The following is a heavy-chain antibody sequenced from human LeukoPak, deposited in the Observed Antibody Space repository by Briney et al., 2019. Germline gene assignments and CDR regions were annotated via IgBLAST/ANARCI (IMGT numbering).Heavy chain of an antibody. J-gene: IGHJ3*02. D-gene: IGHD5-24*01. CDR2: IYYSGST. V-gene: IGHV4-59*01. CDR1: GGSISSYY. CDR3: ASRDGYNPEMNAFDI. Sequence: SETLSLTCTVSGGSISSYYWSWIRQPPGKGLGWIGYIYYSGSTNYNPSLKSRVTISVDTSKNQFSLKLSSVTAADTAVYYCASRDGYNPEMNAFDIWGQGTMVTVSS.